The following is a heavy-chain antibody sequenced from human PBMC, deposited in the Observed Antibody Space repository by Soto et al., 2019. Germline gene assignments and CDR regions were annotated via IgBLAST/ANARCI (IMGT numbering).Heavy chain of an antibody. CDR2: IYYSGST. CDR1: GGSISSSSYY. D-gene: IGHD2-2*01. J-gene: IGHJ4*02. V-gene: IGHV4-39*01. Sequence: SETLSLTCTVSGGSISSSSYYWGWIRQPPGKGLEWIGSIYYSGSTYYNPSLKSRVTISVDTSKNQFSLKLSSVTAADTAVYYCARSHGGSNIVVVQAAILPAVWGQGTLVTVSS. CDR3: ARSHGGSNIVVVQAAILPAV.